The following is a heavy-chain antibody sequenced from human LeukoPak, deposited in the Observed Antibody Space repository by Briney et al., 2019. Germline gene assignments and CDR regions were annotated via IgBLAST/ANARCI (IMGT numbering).Heavy chain of an antibody. CDR2: IYYSGST. Sequence: SETLSLTCTVSGGSISSYYWSWIRQPPGKGLEWIGYIYYSGSTNYNPSLKSRVTISVDTSKNQFSLKLSSVTAADTAVYYCARTKAPMPVPDYYFDYWGQGTLVTVSS. CDR3: ARTKAPMPVPDYYFDY. V-gene: IGHV4-59*08. J-gene: IGHJ4*02. CDR1: GGSISSYY. D-gene: IGHD2-2*01.